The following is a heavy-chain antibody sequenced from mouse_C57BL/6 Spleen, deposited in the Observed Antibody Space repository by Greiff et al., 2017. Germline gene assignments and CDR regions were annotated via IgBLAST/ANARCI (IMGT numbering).Heavy chain of an antibody. J-gene: IGHJ3*01. CDR2: IYPGSGNT. Sequence: SGPELVKPGASVKISCKASGYSFTSYYIHWVKQRPGQGLEWIGWIYPGSGNTKYNEKFKGKATLTADTSSSTAYMQLSSLTSEDSAVYYCAREGSSGYAFAYWGQGTLVTVSA. D-gene: IGHD3-2*02. V-gene: IGHV1-66*01. CDR1: GYSFTSYY. CDR3: AREGSSGYAFAY.